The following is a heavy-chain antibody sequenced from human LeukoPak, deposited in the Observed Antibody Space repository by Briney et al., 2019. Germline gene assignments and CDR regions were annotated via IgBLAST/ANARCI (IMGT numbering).Heavy chain of an antibody. Sequence: GGSLRLSCAASGFTFGEYAMHWVRQAPGKGLEWVSGISSNGGSITYGDSVKGRFTISRDNAKNSLYLQMNSLRAEDTALYYCAKSGCSSTSCYVNCWGQGTLVTVSS. D-gene: IGHD2-2*01. J-gene: IGHJ4*02. CDR1: GFTFGEYA. CDR2: ISSNGGSI. V-gene: IGHV3-9*01. CDR3: AKSGCSSTSCYVNC.